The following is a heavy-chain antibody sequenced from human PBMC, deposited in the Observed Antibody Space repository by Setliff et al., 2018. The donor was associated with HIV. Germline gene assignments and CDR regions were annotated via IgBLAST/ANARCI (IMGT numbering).Heavy chain of an antibody. CDR3: ARRIPSGIAVAFGDFDI. V-gene: IGHV4-39*01. CDR1: GVSMSSGSYY. Sequence: SETLSLTCTVSGVSMSSGSYYWGWIRQPPGKGLEYIGSLSYDGSTYYHPSLKSRVSISVDTSKNQFSLRLSFVTAADTAVYYCARRIPSGIAVAFGDFDIWGQGTMVTVSS. J-gene: IGHJ3*02. D-gene: IGHD6-19*01. CDR2: LSYDGST.